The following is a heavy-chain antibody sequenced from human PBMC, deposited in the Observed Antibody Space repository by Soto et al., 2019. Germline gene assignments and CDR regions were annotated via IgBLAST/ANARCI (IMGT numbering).Heavy chain of an antibody. CDR3: VSYGSGTYYSGYSFDF. D-gene: IGHD3-10*01. CDR2: TYHSGNP. J-gene: IGHJ4*02. V-gene: IGHV4-30-2*01. Sequence: SETLSLTCDVSGDTISTGGYTWAWIRQPPGKALEWIGHTYHSGNPYYNPSLKSRVTISVDTSKNQFSLELSSVTAADTALYYCVSYGSGTYYSGYSFDFWSQGSLVTVSS. CDR1: GDTISTGGYT.